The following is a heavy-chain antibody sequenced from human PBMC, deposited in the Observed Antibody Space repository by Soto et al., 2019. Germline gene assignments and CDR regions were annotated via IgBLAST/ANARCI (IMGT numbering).Heavy chain of an antibody. V-gene: IGHV3-30*18. CDR2: ISYEGSNR. D-gene: IGHD3-22*01. J-gene: IGHJ4*02. CDR3: AKDRRYDSSRRGLDC. CDR1: GFTFTTYG. Sequence: QVQLVESGGGVVQPGRSLRLSCAASGFTFTTYGMHWVRQAPGKGLEWVSLISYEGSNRYYADSVKGRFTISRDNSRNTLYLQMNSPTTEDTAVYYCAKDRRYDSSRRGLDCWGQGTLVTVSS.